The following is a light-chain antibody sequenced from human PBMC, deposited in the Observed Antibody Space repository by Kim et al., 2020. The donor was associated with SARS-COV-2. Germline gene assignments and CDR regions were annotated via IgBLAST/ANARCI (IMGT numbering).Light chain of an antibody. CDR1: SSNIGSNS. Sequence: QSVLTQPPSASGPPGQRVTISCSGGSSNIGSNSVYWYKQLPGTAPKLLIYGNHQRPSGVPDRFSGSKSGTSASLVISGLRSEDEADFYCAAWDDTLSGPVFGGGTKLTVL. CDR2: GNH. V-gene: IGLV1-47*02. J-gene: IGLJ3*02. CDR3: AAWDDTLSGPV.